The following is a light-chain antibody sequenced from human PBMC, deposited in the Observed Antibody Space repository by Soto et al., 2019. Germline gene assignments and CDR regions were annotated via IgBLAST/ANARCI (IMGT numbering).Light chain of an antibody. V-gene: IGKV3-15*01. CDR3: QQYNLRPPLT. J-gene: IGKJ4*02. CDR1: QSVNSN. Sequence: EIVMTQSPATLSVSPGERATLSCRASQSVNSNLAWYRQKPGQAPRLLISHASTRATCVPARFSGSVSGTEFTLPIRRLQSEESGIYYWQQYNLRPPLTFGGGTKVEIQ. CDR2: HAS.